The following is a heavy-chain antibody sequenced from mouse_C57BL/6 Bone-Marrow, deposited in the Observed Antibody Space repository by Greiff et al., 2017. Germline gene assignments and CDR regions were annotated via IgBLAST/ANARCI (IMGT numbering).Heavy chain of an antibody. CDR2: ISSGSSTI. Sequence: VTLVESGGGLVKPGGSLKLSCAASGFTFSDYGMHWVRQAPEKGLEWVAYISSGSSTIYYADTVKGRFTISRDNAKNTLFLQMTSLRSEDTAMYYCARNGGITAVVADCAMDYWGQGTSVTVSS. V-gene: IGHV5-17*01. D-gene: IGHD1-1*01. J-gene: IGHJ4*01. CDR1: GFTFSDYG. CDR3: ARNGGITAVVADCAMDY.